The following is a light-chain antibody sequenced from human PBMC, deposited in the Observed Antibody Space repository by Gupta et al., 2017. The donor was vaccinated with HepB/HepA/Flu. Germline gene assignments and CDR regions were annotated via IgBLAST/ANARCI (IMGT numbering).Light chain of an antibody. J-gene: IGKJ4*01. CDR1: QSLLASNGYNY. CDR2: LVS. V-gene: IGKV2-28*01. CDR3: MQALQAPRT. Sequence: DIVMTQSPLSLPVTPGEPASISCRSSQSLLASNGYNYLDWYLQKPGQSPQLLIYLVSKRASGVPDRFSGSGSGTDFTLKISRVEAEDVGVYYCMQALQAPRTFGGGTKVEIK.